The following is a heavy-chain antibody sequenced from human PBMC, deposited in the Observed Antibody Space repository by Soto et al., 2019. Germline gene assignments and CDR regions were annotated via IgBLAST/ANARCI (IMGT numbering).Heavy chain of an antibody. CDR2: IYYSGSI. CDR3: AREDDGGDRAYYGLDV. D-gene: IGHD2-21*02. CDR1: GGSISSDIYH. J-gene: IGHJ6*02. Sequence: SETLSLTCTVSGGSISSDIYHWTWIRQSPGKGLEWIGYIYYSGSIFYNPSFKSRVTISVDTSKNQFSLQLSSVTAADTAVYFCAREDDGGDRAYYGLDVWGQGTTVTVSS. V-gene: IGHV4-30-4*08.